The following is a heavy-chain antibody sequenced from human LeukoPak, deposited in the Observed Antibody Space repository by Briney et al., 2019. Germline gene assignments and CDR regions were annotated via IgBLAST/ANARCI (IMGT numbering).Heavy chain of an antibody. CDR2: INPNSGGT. V-gene: IGHV1-2*02. CDR3: ARATGSVDYYYMDV. J-gene: IGHJ6*03. D-gene: IGHD1-1*01. Sequence: GASVKVSCKTSGYTFTGYYVHWVRQAPGQGLEWMGWINPNSGGTNYAQKFQGRVTMTRDTSISTAYMEVRRLRSDDTAMFYCARATGSVDYYYMDVWGKGTTVTVSS. CDR1: GYTFTGYY.